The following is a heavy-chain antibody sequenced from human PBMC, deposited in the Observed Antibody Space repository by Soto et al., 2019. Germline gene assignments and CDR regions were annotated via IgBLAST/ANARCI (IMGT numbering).Heavy chain of an antibody. CDR3: ASGHKHNWFDP. CDR2: INPESGGT. V-gene: IGHV1-2*02. J-gene: IGHJ5*02. Sequence: ASVKVSCKASGYTFTGYYRPWGGQAPGQGLEWMGWINPESGGTNSAQKFQGRVTMTRDTSISTAYMELRRLRSADTAVYSCASGHKHNWFDPWGQGTLVTASS. CDR1: GYTFTGYY.